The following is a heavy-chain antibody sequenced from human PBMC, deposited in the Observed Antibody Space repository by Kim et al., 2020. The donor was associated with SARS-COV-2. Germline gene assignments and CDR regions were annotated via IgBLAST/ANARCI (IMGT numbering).Heavy chain of an antibody. CDR3: ARVSCCGSGSYYSYYYYGMDV. CDR2: INTNTGNP. CDR1: GYTFTSYA. V-gene: IGHV7-4-1*02. J-gene: IGHJ6*02. D-gene: IGHD3-10*01. Sequence: ASVKVSCKASGYTFTSYAMNWVRQAPGQGLEWMGWINTNTGNPTYAQGFTGRFVFSLDTSVSTAYLQISSLKAEDTAVYYCARVSCCGSGSYYSYYYYGMDVWGQGTTVTVSS.